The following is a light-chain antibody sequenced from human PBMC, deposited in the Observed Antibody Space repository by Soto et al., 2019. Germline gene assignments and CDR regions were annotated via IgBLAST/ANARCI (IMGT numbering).Light chain of an antibody. V-gene: IGKV3-11*01. Sequence: EVVLTQSPDTLSLSPGETATLSCRASQSVDRYVAWYQQKLGQAPRLLIYDADTRATGVGARFTGSGSATDFSLSTTSLEPEDFAVFYCQQRGKWPSTFGPGTKVEMK. CDR3: QQRGKWPST. CDR2: DAD. CDR1: QSVDRY. J-gene: IGKJ2*02.